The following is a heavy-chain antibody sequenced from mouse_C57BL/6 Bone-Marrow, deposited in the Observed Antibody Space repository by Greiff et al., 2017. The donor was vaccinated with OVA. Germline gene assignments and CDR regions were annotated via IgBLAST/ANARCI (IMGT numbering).Heavy chain of an antibody. CDR1: GYAFTNYL. V-gene: IGHV1-54*01. Sequence: VQLQQSGAELVRPGTSVKVSCKASGYAFTNYLIEWVKQRPGQGLEWIGVINPGGGGTNYNEKFKGKAKLTADKSSSTAYMQLSSLTSEDSAVYFCARDDYYLDYWGQGATLTVSS. D-gene: IGHD2-4*01. CDR2: INPGGGGT. J-gene: IGHJ2*01. CDR3: ARDDYYLDY.